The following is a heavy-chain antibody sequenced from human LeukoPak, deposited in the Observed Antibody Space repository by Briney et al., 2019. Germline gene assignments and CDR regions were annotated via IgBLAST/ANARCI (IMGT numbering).Heavy chain of an antibody. CDR3: ARGRNSGWLGYYFDY. J-gene: IGHJ4*02. V-gene: IGHV3-66*01. CDR2: IYSGGST. Sequence: GGSLRLSCAASGFTVSSNYMSWVRQAPGKGLEWVSVIYSGGSTYYADSVKGRFTISRDNSKNTLYLQMNSLRAEDTAVYYCARGRNSGWLGYYFDYWGQGTLVTVSS. D-gene: IGHD6-19*01. CDR1: GFTVSSNY.